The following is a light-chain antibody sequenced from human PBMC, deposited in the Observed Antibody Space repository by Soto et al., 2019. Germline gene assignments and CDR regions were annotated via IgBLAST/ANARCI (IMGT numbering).Light chain of an antibody. CDR2: AAS. V-gene: IGKV1-39*01. Sequence: DIQMTQSPSSLSASVGDRVTITCRASQSISSYLNWYQQKPGKAPQLLIYAASSLQSWVPSRFSGSGSGTDFTLTISSLQPEDFATYYCQQSYSTPWTFGQGTKVEIK. J-gene: IGKJ1*01. CDR1: QSISSY. CDR3: QQSYSTPWT.